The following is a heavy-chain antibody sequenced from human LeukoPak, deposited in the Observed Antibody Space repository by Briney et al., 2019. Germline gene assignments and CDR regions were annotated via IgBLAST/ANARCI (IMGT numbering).Heavy chain of an antibody. Sequence: PGGSLRLSCAASGFTFSGYAMNWVRQAPGKGLEWVSAITNSGDGTYYADSVKGRLTISRDNSKNTLYLQMNSLTADDTAVYYCAKVQQWLADIDYWGRGTLVTVSS. CDR2: ITNSGDGT. CDR1: GFTFSGYA. D-gene: IGHD6-19*01. V-gene: IGHV3-23*01. J-gene: IGHJ4*02. CDR3: AKVQQWLADIDY.